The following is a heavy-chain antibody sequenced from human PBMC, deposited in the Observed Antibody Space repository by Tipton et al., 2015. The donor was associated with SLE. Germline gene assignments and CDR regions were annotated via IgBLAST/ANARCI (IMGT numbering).Heavy chain of an antibody. CDR2: IYHSGST. V-gene: IGHV4-38-2*02. CDR3: ARVRAMVVTWFDY. Sequence: TLSLTCTVSGYSISSGYYWGWIRQPPGKGLEWIGSIYHSGSTYYNPSLKSRVTTSVDTSKNQFSLKLSSVTAADTAVYYCARVRAMVVTWFDYWGQGTLVTVSS. D-gene: IGHD4-23*01. J-gene: IGHJ4*02. CDR1: GYSISSGYY.